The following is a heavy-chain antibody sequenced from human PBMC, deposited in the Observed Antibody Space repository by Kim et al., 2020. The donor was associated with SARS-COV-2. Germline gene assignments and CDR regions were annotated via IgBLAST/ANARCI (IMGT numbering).Heavy chain of an antibody. D-gene: IGHD4-17*01. CDR3: ARVPRRTVTTFYFDL. Sequence: DSVKGRFTISRDNSKNTLYLQMNSLRAEDTAVYYCARVPRRTVTTFYFDLWGRGTLVTVSS. J-gene: IGHJ2*01. V-gene: IGHV3-53*01.